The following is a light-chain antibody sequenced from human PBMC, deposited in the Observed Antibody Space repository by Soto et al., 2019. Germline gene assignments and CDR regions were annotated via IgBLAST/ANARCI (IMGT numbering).Light chain of an antibody. CDR3: QHRMNWPLT. V-gene: IGKV3-11*01. CDR1: QSASSY. CDR2: DAS. J-gene: IGKJ5*01. Sequence: EIVLTQSPGTLSLSPGERATLSCRASQSASSYLLWYQQKPGQAPRLLIYDASNRATGIPARFSGSGSETDFTLTISSLEPEDFAVYYCQHRMNWPLTFGQGTRLEIK.